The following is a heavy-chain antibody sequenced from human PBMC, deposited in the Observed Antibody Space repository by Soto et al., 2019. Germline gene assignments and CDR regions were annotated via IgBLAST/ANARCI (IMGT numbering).Heavy chain of an antibody. CDR2: IYYDGST. J-gene: IGHJ4*02. D-gene: IGHD2-15*01. CDR3: ATVLVGATRHPDSDS. Sequence: PSETLSLTCTVSCGSINNNNYYWAWIRQPPGKGLSWIASIYYDGSTYYNSSLKSRVTISRDTSKNHFSLRLTSMTAADTAVYYCATVLVGATRHPDSDSWGQGTLVTVS. V-gene: IGHV4-39*02. CDR1: CGSINNNNYY.